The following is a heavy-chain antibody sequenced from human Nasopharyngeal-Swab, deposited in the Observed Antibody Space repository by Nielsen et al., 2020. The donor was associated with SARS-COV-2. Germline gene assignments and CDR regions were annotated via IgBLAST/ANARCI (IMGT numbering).Heavy chain of an antibody. CDR1: GGCFSADY. CDR3: ARGLSGIVPSPILGLGPYYYYYYMDV. V-gene: IGHV4-34*01. Sequence: SETLSLTCAVYGGCFSADYWGGIRQPPGRGLEWVGEKNHRGSTNYNPSLKSRVTISVGPSKNQFSLRLSSVTAADTAVYYCARGLSGIVPSPILGLGPYYYYYYMDVWGKGTTVTVSS. J-gene: IGHJ6*03. D-gene: IGHD7-27*01. CDR2: KNHRGST.